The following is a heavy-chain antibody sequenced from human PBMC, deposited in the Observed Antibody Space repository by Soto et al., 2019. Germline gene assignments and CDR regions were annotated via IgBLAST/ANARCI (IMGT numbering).Heavy chain of an antibody. Sequence: QVQLVESGGGVVQPGGSLRLSCAASGFTFSNYDMHWGRQAPGKGLEWVARRSYAGFKESYGDSVKGRFAISREKSKNTLYLQMHSLRHEDTAIYYCANADGDFDFSFYAMDVWGQGATVTVSS. CDR3: ANADGDFDFSFYAMDV. J-gene: IGHJ6*02. V-gene: IGHV3-30*18. CDR2: RSYAGFKE. D-gene: IGHD4-17*01. CDR1: GFTFSNYD.